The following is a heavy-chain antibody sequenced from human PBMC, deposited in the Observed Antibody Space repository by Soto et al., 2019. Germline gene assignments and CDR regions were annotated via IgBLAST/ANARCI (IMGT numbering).Heavy chain of an antibody. Sequence: EVQLVESGGGLVQPGGSLRLSCAASGFSFSTYSMNWVRQAPGKGLEWVSYISSRSYTIYYIDSVKGRFTISRDNAKSSLYLQMNSLRDEDTAVYYFARGGGSSENGMDVGGQGTTVTVSS. J-gene: IGHJ6*02. V-gene: IGHV3-48*02. CDR2: ISSRSYTI. CDR3: ARGGGSSENGMDV. CDR1: GFSFSTYS. D-gene: IGHD6-6*01.